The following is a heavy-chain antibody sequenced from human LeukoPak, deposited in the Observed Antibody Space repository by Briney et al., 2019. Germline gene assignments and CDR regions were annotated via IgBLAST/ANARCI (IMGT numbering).Heavy chain of an antibody. CDR1: GFTSSSYS. V-gene: IGHV3-21*01. D-gene: IGHD3-22*01. CDR3: ARGSGFYRGRYFDY. J-gene: IGHJ4*02. CDR2: ISSSSSYI. Sequence: GGSLRLSCAASGFTSSSYSMNWVRQAPGKGLEWVSSISSSSSYIYYADSVKGRFTISRDNAKNSLYLQMNSLRAEDTAVYYCARGSGFYRGRYFDYWGQGTLVTVSS.